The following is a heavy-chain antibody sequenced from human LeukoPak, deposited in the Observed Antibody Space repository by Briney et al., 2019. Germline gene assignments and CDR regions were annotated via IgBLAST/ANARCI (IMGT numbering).Heavy chain of an antibody. V-gene: IGHV3-48*03. CDR3: ARDGDPSGFLTVTTNWFDP. D-gene: IGHD4-17*01. CDR2: ISSSGSTI. Sequence: PGGSLRLSCAASGFTFSSYEMNWVRQAPGKGLEWVSYISSSGSTIYYADSVKGRFTISRDNAKNTLYLQMNSLRAEDTAVYYCARDGDPSGFLTVTTNWFDPWGQGTLVTVSS. J-gene: IGHJ5*02. CDR1: GFTFSSYE.